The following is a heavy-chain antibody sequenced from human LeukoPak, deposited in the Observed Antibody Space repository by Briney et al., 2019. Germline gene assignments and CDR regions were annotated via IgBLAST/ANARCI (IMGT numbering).Heavy chain of an antibody. Sequence: GGSLRLSCAASGFTFSSYWMSWVRQAPGKGLEWVGRIKSKTDGGTTDYAAPVKGRFTISRDDSKNTLYLQMNSLRTEDTAVYYCTIRYCSSTSCYLGDAFDIWGQGTMVTVSS. CDR2: IKSKTDGGTT. D-gene: IGHD2-2*01. J-gene: IGHJ3*02. CDR3: TIRYCSSTSCYLGDAFDI. CDR1: GFTFSSYW. V-gene: IGHV3-15*01.